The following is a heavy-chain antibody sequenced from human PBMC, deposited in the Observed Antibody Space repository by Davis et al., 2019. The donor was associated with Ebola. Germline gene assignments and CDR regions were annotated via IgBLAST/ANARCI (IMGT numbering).Heavy chain of an antibody. J-gene: IGHJ3*02. V-gene: IGHV3-23*01. Sequence: GESLKISCAASGFTFSSYAMSWVRQAPGKGLEWVSAISGSGGSTYYADSVKGRFTISRDNSKNTLFLQTSSLTAEDTAVYYCAKGMDYYDSSGYYYHFAFDIWGQGTMVTVSS. D-gene: IGHD3-22*01. CDR3: AKGMDYYDSSGYYYHFAFDI. CDR1: GFTFSSYA. CDR2: ISGSGGST.